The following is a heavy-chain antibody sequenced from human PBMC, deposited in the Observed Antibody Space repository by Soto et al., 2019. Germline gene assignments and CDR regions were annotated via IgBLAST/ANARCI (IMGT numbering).Heavy chain of an antibody. V-gene: IGHV4-39*07. Sequence: PSETLSLTCTVSGGSISSSSYYWGWIRQPPGKGLEWIGSIYYSGSTYYNPSLKSRVTISVDTSKNQFSLKLSSVTAEDTAVYYCARVRLGVPTRYFDYWGQGTLVTVSS. CDR3: ARVRLGVPTRYFDY. CDR2: IYYSGST. D-gene: IGHD1-26*01. J-gene: IGHJ4*02. CDR1: GGSISSSSYY.